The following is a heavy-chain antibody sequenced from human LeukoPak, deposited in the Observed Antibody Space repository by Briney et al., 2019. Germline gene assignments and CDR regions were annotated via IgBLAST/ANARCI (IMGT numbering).Heavy chain of an antibody. CDR3: ARVRSTLLYYFDY. V-gene: IGHV4-34*01. D-gene: IGHD2-15*01. CDR1: GGSFSGYY. Sequence: SETLSLTCAVYGGSFSGYYWSWIRQPPGKGLEWIGEINHSGSTKYNPSLKSRVTISVDTSKNQFSLRLSSVTAADTAVYYCARVRSTLLYYFDYWGQGTLVTVSS. CDR2: INHSGST. J-gene: IGHJ4*02.